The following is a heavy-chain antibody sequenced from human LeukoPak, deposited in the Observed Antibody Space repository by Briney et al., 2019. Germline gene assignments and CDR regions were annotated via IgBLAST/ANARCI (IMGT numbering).Heavy chain of an antibody. D-gene: IGHD2-21*01. CDR1: GGSISSYY. J-gene: IGHJ6*02. V-gene: IGHV4-59*01. Sequence: PSETLSLTCTVSGGSISSYYWSWIQQPPGKGLEWIGYIYYSGSTNYNPSLKSRVTISVDTSKNQFSLKLSSVTAADTAVYYCARDRGDGYCGGDCSGMDVWGQGTTVTVSS. CDR3: ARDRGDGYCGGDCSGMDV. CDR2: IYYSGST.